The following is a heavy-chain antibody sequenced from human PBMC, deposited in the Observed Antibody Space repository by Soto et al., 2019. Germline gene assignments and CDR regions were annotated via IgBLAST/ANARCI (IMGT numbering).Heavy chain of an antibody. CDR3: ARVGYYYDSSGYYLSFDY. Sequence: QVQLVQSGAEVKKPGASVKVSCKASGYTFTSYDINWVRQATGQGLEWMGWMNPNSGKTGYAQKFQGRVTMTRNTSISTAYMERSSLRSEDTAVYYCARVGYYYDSSGYYLSFDYWGQGTLVTVSS. CDR2: MNPNSGKT. CDR1: GYTFTSYD. D-gene: IGHD3-22*01. J-gene: IGHJ4*02. V-gene: IGHV1-8*01.